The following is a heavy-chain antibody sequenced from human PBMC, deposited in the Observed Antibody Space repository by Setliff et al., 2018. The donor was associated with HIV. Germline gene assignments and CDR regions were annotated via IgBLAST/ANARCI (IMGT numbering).Heavy chain of an antibody. V-gene: IGHV3-30*02. J-gene: IGHJ4*02. D-gene: IGHD2-2*01. Sequence: AGGSLRLSCAASGFRFSSYGMHWVRQAPGKGLEWVAFIPDDASNKYYIDSVKGRFTISRDNSKNTLYLQMNNLRAEDTAVYYCAKDPIYPGYCSSTSCYHVYSSSPIFDYWGQGTLVTVSS. CDR2: IPDDASNK. CDR3: AKDPIYPGYCSSTSCYHVYSSSPIFDY. CDR1: GFRFSSYG.